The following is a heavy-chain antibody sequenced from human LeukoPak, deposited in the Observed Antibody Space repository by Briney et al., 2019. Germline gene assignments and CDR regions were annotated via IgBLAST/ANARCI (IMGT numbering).Heavy chain of an antibody. CDR3: ARSSGYYYGSGNLYSWFDP. CDR1: GGTFSSYA. V-gene: IGHV1-69*04. J-gene: IGHJ5*02. D-gene: IGHD3-10*01. CDR2: IIPILDIA. Sequence: SVKVSCKASGGTFSSYAISWVRQAPGQGLEWMGRIIPILDIANYAQKFQGRVTITADKSTSTAYMELSSLRSEDTAVYYCARSSGYYYGSGNLYSWFDPWGQGTLVTVSS.